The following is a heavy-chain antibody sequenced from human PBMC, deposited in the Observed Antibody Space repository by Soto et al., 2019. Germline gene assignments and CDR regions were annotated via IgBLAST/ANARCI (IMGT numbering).Heavy chain of an antibody. Sequence: QVQLQESGPGLVKPSQTLSLTCTVSGASISSDNYYWGWVRQPPGTGLEWVGYIYYSGSIYYSPSLKSRSAISMDTSKNQLSLRVTSVTAADTAVYYCARLFWSGYAFDYWGQGTLVTVSS. CDR2: IYYSGSI. CDR3: ARLFWSGYAFDY. CDR1: GASISSDNYY. D-gene: IGHD3-3*01. J-gene: IGHJ4*02. V-gene: IGHV4-31*03.